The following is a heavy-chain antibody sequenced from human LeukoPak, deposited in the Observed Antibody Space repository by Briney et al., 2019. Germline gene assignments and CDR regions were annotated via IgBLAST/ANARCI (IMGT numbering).Heavy chain of an antibody. Sequence: GGSLRLSCAASGFTFSSYAMSWVRQAPGKGLEWVSAISGSGGSTYYADSVKGRFTISRDNSKNTLYLQMNSLRAEDTAVYYCAKSRHRIAARPYYYYGVDVWGQGTTVTVSS. V-gene: IGHV3-23*01. CDR1: GFTFSSYA. CDR3: AKSRHRIAARPYYYYGVDV. CDR2: ISGSGGST. J-gene: IGHJ6*02. D-gene: IGHD6-6*01.